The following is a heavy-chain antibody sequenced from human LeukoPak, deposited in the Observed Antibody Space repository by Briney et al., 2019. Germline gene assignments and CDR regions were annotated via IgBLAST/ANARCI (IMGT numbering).Heavy chain of an antibody. CDR3: ARLGSLLTPFDY. D-gene: IGHD3-16*01. V-gene: IGHV1-69*06. CDR1: GGTFSSYA. J-gene: IGHJ4*02. CDR2: IIPIFGTA. Sequence: SVKVSCKASGGTFSSYAISWVRQAPGQGLEWMGGIIPIFGTANYAQKFQGRVTITADKSTGTAYMELSSLRSEDTAVYYCARLGSLLTPFDYWGQGTLVTVSS.